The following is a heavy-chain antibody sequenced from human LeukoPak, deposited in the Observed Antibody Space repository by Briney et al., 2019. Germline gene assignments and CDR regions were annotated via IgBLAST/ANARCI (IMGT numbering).Heavy chain of an antibody. V-gene: IGHV3-21*01. CDR3: ARATTYDILTGYFDY. J-gene: IGHJ4*02. CDR1: GFTFSSYW. CDR2: ISSSSSYI. Sequence: GGSLRLSCATSGFTFSSYWMSWVRQASGKGLEWVSSISSSSSYIYYADSVKGRFTISRDNAKNSLYLQMNSLRAEDTAMYYCARATTYDILTGYFDYWGQGTLVTVSS. D-gene: IGHD3-9*01.